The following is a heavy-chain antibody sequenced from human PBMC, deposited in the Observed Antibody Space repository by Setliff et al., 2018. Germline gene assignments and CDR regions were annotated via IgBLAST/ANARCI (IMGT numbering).Heavy chain of an antibody. Sequence: SETLSLTCTVSGGSVSNSGFFWGWLRQAPGKGLEWIGNIYDSGSSNYNASLKSRLIITRDTSKNQISLNLTSVTAADTAVYYCARASSGWYSAYYYYMDVWGKGTTVTVSS. J-gene: IGHJ6*03. D-gene: IGHD6-19*01. CDR3: ARASSGWYSAYYYYMDV. V-gene: IGHV4-39*07. CDR1: GGSVSNSGFF. CDR2: IYDSGSS.